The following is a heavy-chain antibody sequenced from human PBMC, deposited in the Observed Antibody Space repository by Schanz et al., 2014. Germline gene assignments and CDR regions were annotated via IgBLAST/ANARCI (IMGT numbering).Heavy chain of an antibody. J-gene: IGHJ4*02. CDR1: GFGFSSYS. CDR3: AASSGWHPSTDY. V-gene: IGHV3-21*05. Sequence: EVQLVESGGGLIQPGGSLRLSCAASGFGFSSYSMNWVRQAPGKGLEWVSYISDSGTYTNYADSVKGRFTISRDNSKNTLYLQMNSLRVEDTAVYYCAASSGWHPSTDYWGQGTLVTVSS. D-gene: IGHD6-19*01. CDR2: ISDSGTYT.